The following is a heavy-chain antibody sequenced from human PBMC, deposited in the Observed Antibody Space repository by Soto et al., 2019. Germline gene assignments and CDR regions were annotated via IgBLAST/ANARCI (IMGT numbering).Heavy chain of an antibody. D-gene: IGHD3-3*01. CDR2: IYHSGST. Sequence: PSETLSLTCAVSGGSISSSNWWSWVRQPPGKGLEWIGEIYHSGSTNYNPSLKSRVTISVDKPKNQSSLKLSSVTAADTAVYYCAGFGGYDFWSGYFWAHIWFDPWGQGTLVNVSS. CDR1: GGSISSSNW. CDR3: AGFGGYDFWSGYFWAHIWFDP. V-gene: IGHV4-4*02. J-gene: IGHJ5*02.